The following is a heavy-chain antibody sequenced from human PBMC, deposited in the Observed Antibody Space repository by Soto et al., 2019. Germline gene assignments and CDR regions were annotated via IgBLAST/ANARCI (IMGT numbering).Heavy chain of an antibody. Sequence: GGSLRLSCXASGFTFSSYAMSWVRQAPGKGLEWVAAISDTGGSTYYADSVKGRFTISRDNSKNTLYLQMNGLRVEDTAVYYCAKDRLAGNFDYWGQGTQVTVSS. V-gene: IGHV3-23*01. CDR3: AKDRLAGNFDY. CDR2: ISDTGGST. J-gene: IGHJ4*02. CDR1: GFTFSSYA.